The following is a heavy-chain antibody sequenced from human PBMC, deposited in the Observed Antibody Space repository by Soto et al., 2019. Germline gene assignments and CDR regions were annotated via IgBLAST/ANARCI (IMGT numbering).Heavy chain of an antibody. CDR2: ISWNSGSI. D-gene: IGHD5-12*01. CDR3: AKDTEFGYSGYGSLDY. V-gene: IGHV3-9*01. Sequence: GGSLRLSCAASGFTFDDYAMHWVRQAPGMGLEWVSGISWNSGSIGYADSVKGRFTISRDNAKNSLYLQMNSLRAEDTALYYCAKDTEFGYSGYGSLDYWGQGTLVTVSS. J-gene: IGHJ4*02. CDR1: GFTFDDYA.